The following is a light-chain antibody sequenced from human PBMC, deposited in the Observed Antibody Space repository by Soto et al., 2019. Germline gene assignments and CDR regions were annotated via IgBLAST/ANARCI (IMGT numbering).Light chain of an antibody. CDR3: QQLNSYPPYT. CDR1: QSVYNN. J-gene: IGKJ2*01. Sequence: EIVMTQSPATLSVSPGERATLSCRASQSVYNNLAWYQQKPGQAPRLLIYGASTRATGIPARFSGSGSGTEFTLTISSLQSEDFATYYCQQLNSYPPYTFGQGTKLEIK. CDR2: GAS. V-gene: IGKV3-15*01.